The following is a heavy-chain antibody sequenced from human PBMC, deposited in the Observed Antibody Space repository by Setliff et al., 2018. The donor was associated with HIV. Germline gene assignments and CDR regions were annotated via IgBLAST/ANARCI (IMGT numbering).Heavy chain of an antibody. D-gene: IGHD6-13*01. CDR3: ARDIGSRGSSRYGKYFDL. Sequence: PSETLSLTCAVSGGSISSTNWWSWVRQPPGKGLEWVSYISSSSSTIYYADSVKGRFTISRDNAKNSLYLQMNSLRAEDTAVYYCARDIGSRGSSRYGKYFDLWGRGTLVTVSS. V-gene: IGHV3-48*04. CDR2: ISSSSSTI. CDR1: GGSISSTN. J-gene: IGHJ2*01.